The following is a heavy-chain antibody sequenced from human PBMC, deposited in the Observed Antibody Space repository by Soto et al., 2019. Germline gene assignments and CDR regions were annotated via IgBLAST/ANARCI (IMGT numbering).Heavy chain of an antibody. CDR3: ARHNIVVVVAAIPGDAFDI. V-gene: IGHV4-39*01. CDR1: GGSISSSSYY. D-gene: IGHD2-15*01. J-gene: IGHJ3*02. Sequence: SETLSLTCTVSGGSISSSSYYWGWIRQPPGKGLEWIGSIYYSGSTYYNPSLKSRVTISVDTSKNQFSLKLSSVTAADTAVYYCARHNIVVVVAAIPGDAFDIWGQGTMVTVSS. CDR2: IYYSGST.